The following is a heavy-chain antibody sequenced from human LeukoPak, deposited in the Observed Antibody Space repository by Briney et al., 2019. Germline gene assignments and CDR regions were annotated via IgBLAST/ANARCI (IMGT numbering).Heavy chain of an antibody. D-gene: IGHD1-26*01. V-gene: IGHV3-33*01. CDR2: QWYDGVLK. J-gene: IGHJ4*02. CDR3: ARGSGSNHRTFDY. Sequence: GESVRHSCTASDFTFSNYGVHWVRQAPGKGLEGVAVQWYDGVLKFYADSVKGRFTISRDTSKTSVYLQRDSLRAEDTALYDCARGSGSNHRTFDYWGQETLVTVSS. CDR1: DFTFSNYG.